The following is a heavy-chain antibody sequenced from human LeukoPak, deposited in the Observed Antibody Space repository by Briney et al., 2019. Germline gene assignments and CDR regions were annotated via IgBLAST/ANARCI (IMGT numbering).Heavy chain of an antibody. Sequence: GGSLRLSCAASGFTFSSYSMNWVRQAPGKGLEWVSSISSSSSYIYYADSVKGRFTISRDNAKNSLYLQMNSLRAEDTAVYYCARSKGQLGWDYYYYGMDVWGQGTTVTVSS. CDR3: ARSKGQLGWDYYYYGMDV. D-gene: IGHD1-1*01. V-gene: IGHV3-21*01. CDR2: ISSSSSYI. CDR1: GFTFSSYS. J-gene: IGHJ6*02.